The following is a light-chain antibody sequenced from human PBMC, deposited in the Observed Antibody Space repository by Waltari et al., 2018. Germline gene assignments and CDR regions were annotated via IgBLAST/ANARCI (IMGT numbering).Light chain of an antibody. J-gene: IGLJ3*02. V-gene: IGLV1-51*02. CDR2: ENH. CDR3: GTWDSSLSAWV. Sequence: QSVLKQPPSVSAAPGQTVTISCSGSSSKVGKNFVTWYQQSPGPAPKLVIYENHKRPSGIPDRFSGSKSGTSATLAIAGLQTGDEADYYCGTWDSSLSAWVFGGGTKLTVL. CDR1: SSKVGKNF.